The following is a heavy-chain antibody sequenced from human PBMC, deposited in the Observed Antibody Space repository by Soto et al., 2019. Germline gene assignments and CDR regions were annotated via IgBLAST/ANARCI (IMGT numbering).Heavy chain of an antibody. CDR1: GFKFIDYY. Sequence: EVQLVQSGAEVKKPGATVKISCKVSGFKFIDYYLYWVQQAPGKALEWMGRVDPEDGETVYSEKFQGRLTITADPSRDIAHMELSGLRSEDTAVYFCAPTTAVIVAQGPMDVWGQGTTVIVSS. CDR3: APTTAVIVAQGPMDV. CDR2: VDPEDGET. J-gene: IGHJ6*02. D-gene: IGHD2-21*01. V-gene: IGHV1-69-2*01.